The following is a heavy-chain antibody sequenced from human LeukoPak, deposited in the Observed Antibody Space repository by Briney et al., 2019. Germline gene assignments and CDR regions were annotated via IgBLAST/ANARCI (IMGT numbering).Heavy chain of an antibody. V-gene: IGHV6-1*01. CDR2: TYYRSKWYN. Sequence: SQTLSLTCAISGDIVSSNSAAWNWIRQSPSRGLEWLGRTYYRSKWYNDYTVSVKSRITTNPDTSKNQFSLHLQSVTPEDTAVYYCARFDYGAPDYWGQGSLVTVSS. J-gene: IGHJ4*02. D-gene: IGHD3-16*01. CDR3: ARFDYGAPDY. CDR1: GDIVSSNSAA.